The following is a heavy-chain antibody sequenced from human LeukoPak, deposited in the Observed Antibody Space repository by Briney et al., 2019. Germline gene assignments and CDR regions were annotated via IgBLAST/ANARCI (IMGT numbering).Heavy chain of an antibody. J-gene: IGHJ4*02. V-gene: IGHV3-66*01. D-gene: IGHD3-3*01. CDR3: ARVWRGNFDY. CDR1: GFTVSSNY. Sequence: GGSLRLSCAASGFTVSSNYMSWVRQAPGKGLEWVSVIYSGGSTYYADSVKGRFTISRDNSKNTLYLQMSSLRAEDTAVYYCARVWRGNFDYWGQGTLVTVSS. CDR2: IYSGGST.